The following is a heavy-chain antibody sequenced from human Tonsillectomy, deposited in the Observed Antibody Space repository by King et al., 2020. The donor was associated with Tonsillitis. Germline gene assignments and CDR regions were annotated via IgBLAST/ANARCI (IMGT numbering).Heavy chain of an antibody. CDR3: ARGKITMVRGVIALYYFDY. V-gene: IGHV3-72*01. D-gene: IGHD3-10*01. CDR2: TRNKANSYTT. CDR1: GFTFSDHY. J-gene: IGHJ4*02. Sequence: VQLVESGGGLVQPGGSLRLSCAASGFTFSDHYMDWVRQAPGKGLEWVGRTRNKANSYTTEYAASVKGRFTISRDDSKNSLYLQMNSLKTEDTAVYYCARGKITMVRGVIALYYFDYWGQGTLVTVSS.